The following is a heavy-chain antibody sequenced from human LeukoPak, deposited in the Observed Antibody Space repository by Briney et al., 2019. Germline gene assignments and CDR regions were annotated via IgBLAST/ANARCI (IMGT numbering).Heavy chain of an antibody. CDR1: GSRFSDYY. D-gene: IGHD6-13*01. CDR3: ARGDSSSWYVGYHILEV. CDR2: VVSSGDTT. J-gene: IGHJ6*02. V-gene: IGHV3-11*01. Sequence: PGGSLRLSCEASGSRFSDYYMTWIRQAPGMGLEWISYVVSSGDTTYYADSVKGRFTIFRDNAKNSLYLQMNSLRAEDTAVYYCARGDSSSWYVGYHILEVWGQGTTVTVS.